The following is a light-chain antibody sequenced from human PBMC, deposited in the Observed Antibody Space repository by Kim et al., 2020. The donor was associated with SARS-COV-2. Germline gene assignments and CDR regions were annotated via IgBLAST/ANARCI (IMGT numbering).Light chain of an antibody. CDR1: QSVSSN. CDR3: QQYNNWPYT. CDR2: VAS. Sequence: SGSPGERATLCCRASQSVSSNLAWYQQKFGQAPRLLIYVASTRATGIPARFSGSGSGTEFTLTISSLQSEDFAVYYCQQYNNWPYTFGQGTKLEI. J-gene: IGKJ2*01. V-gene: IGKV3-15*01.